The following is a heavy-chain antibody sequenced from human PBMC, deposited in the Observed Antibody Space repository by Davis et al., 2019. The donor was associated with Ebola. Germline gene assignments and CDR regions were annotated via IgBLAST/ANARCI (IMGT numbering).Heavy chain of an antibody. J-gene: IGHJ6*04. Sequence: HSQTLSLTCDISGDSVSSNSGAWNWIRQSPSRGLEWLGRTYSSSKWYKDYAVSVKSRITINLDTSKNQFSLQLNSVTPEDTALYFCARGWLRGGLDVWGEGTTVTVSS. CDR2: TYSSSKWYK. V-gene: IGHV6-1*01. CDR3: ARGWLRGGLDV. CDR1: GDSVSSNSGA. D-gene: IGHD5-18*01.